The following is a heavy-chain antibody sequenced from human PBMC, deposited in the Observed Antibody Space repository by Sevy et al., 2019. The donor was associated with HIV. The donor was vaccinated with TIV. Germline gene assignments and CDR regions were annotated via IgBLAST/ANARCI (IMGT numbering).Heavy chain of an antibody. CDR3: ARDGRTGTYLFDL. D-gene: IGHD1-26*01. CDR1: GYTFSSYC. Sequence: ASVKVSCKTSGYTFSSYCITWMRQAPGQGLEWLGWISAYDGKTKYAQKFQDRVTMTTRTSARTAYMELRGLVSDDTATYYCARDGRTGTYLFDLWGQGTLVTVSS. V-gene: IGHV1-18*01. CDR2: ISAYDGKT. J-gene: IGHJ4*02.